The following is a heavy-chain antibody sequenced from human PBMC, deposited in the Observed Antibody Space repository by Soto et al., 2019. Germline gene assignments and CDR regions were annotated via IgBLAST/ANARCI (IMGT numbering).Heavy chain of an antibody. CDR2: INPNSGGT. D-gene: IGHD3-3*01. J-gene: IGHJ6*02. CDR1: GYTFTGYY. CDR3: ARDLRLRFLEWLPNSPYGMDV. V-gene: IGHV1-2*04. Sequence: VASVKVSCKASGYTFTGYYMHWVRQAPGQGLEWMGWINPNSGGTNYAQKFQGWVTMTRDTSISTAYMELSRLRSDDTAVYYCARDLRLRFLEWLPNSPYGMDVWGQGTTVTVSS.